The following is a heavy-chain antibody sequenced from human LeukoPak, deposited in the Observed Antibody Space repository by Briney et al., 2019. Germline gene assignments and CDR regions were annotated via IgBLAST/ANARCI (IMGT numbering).Heavy chain of an antibody. CDR2: MKPDGSES. D-gene: IGHD1-14*01. CDR3: ARDRGRNSFDY. CDR1: GFTFSSYW. Sequence: GGSLRLSCAASGFTFSSYWMSWVRQAPGKGLEWVASMKPDGSESWYVDSVKGRFTISRDNSKNSLYLQLTSLRAEDTALYYCARDRGRNSFDYWGQGTLVSVSS. J-gene: IGHJ4*02. V-gene: IGHV3-7*01.